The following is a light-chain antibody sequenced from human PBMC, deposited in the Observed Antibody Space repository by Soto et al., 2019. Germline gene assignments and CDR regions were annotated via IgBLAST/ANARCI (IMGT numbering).Light chain of an antibody. CDR2: RNN. J-gene: IGLJ2*01. Sequence: QSVLTQPPSASGTPGQRVTISCSGSSSNIGSNYVSWYLQLPGTAPKLLIYRNNQRPSGVPDRFSGSKSGSSASLAISGLRSEDEADYYCAAWDDSLSVHVVFGGGTKVTVL. V-gene: IGLV1-47*01. CDR3: AAWDDSLSVHVV. CDR1: SSNIGSNY.